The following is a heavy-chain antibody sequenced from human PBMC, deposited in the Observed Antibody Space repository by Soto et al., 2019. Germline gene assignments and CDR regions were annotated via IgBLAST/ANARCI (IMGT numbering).Heavy chain of an antibody. CDR2: ISSSSSTI. D-gene: IGHD6-6*01. V-gene: IGHV3-48*01. CDR1: GFTFSSYS. Sequence: GGSLRLSCAASGFTFSSYSMNWVRQAPGKGLEWVSYISSSSSTIYYADSGKGRFTISRDNAKNSLYLQMNSLRAEDTAVYYCARDSWGEYSSSPISYYYYYYMDVWGKGTTVTVSS. CDR3: ARDSWGEYSSSPISYYYYYYMDV. J-gene: IGHJ6*03.